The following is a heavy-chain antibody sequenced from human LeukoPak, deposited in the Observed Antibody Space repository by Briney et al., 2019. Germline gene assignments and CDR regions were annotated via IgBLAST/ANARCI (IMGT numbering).Heavy chain of an antibody. CDR2: ISSSGSNT. J-gene: IGHJ6*03. CDR1: GFTFSSYW. D-gene: IGHD3-10*01. CDR3: AKIFGPPQYYYMDV. Sequence: GGSLRLSCAASGFTFSSYWMHWVRQAPGKGLEWVSGISSSGSNTYYADAVKGRFTISRDNSKNTLYLQMNSLRAEDTAVYYCAKIFGPPQYYYMDVWGTGTTVTISS. V-gene: IGHV3-23*01.